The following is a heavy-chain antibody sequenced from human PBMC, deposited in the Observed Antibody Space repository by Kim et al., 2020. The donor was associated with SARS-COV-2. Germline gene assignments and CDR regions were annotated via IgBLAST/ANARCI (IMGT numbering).Heavy chain of an antibody. Sequence: YADSVKGRFTISRDNAKNSLYLQMNSLRAEDTAVYYCARDPRGYSYGSAAGGQGTLVTVSS. J-gene: IGHJ4*02. D-gene: IGHD5-18*01. V-gene: IGHV3-21*01. CDR3: ARDPRGYSYGSAA.